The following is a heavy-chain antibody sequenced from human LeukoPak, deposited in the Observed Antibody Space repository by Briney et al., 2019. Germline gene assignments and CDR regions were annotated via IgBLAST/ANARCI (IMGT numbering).Heavy chain of an antibody. CDR1: GGSISSGSYY. CDR2: IYTSGST. CDR3: ARQSYVSAAGPHFDY. J-gene: IGHJ4*02. V-gene: IGHV4-61*02. D-gene: IGHD6-13*01. Sequence: SETLSLTCTVSGGSISSGSYYWSWIQQPAGKGLEWIGRIYTSGSTNYNPSLKSRVTISVDTSKNQFSLKLSSVTAADTAVYYCARQSYVSAAGPHFDYWGQGTLVTVSS.